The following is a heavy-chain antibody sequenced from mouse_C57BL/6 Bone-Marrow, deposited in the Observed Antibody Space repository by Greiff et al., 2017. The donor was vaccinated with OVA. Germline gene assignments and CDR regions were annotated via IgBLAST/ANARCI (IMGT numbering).Heavy chain of an antibody. CDR3: ARRDITTVVDY. V-gene: IGHV5-6*02. J-gene: IGHJ2*01. Sequence: EVMLVESGGDLVKPGGSLKLSCAASGFTFSSYGMSWVRQTPDKRLEWVATISSGGSYTYYPDSVKGRFTISRDNAKNTLYLQMSSLKSKDTAMYYCARRDITTVVDYWGQGTTLTVSS. CDR2: ISSGGSYT. CDR1: GFTFSSYG. D-gene: IGHD1-1*01.